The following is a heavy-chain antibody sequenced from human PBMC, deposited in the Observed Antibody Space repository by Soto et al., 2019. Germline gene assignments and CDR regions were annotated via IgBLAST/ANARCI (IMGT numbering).Heavy chain of an antibody. CDR3: ARDLGDYVLDY. CDR1: GYIFSDNY. J-gene: IGHJ4*02. CDR2: IDPKTGGT. Sequence: QVQLVQSGTDVRNPGASVKVSCKPSGYIFSDNYIHWVRQAPGQGLEWMGWIDPKTGGTKYAQKFQGRVTMTSDTAISTDYMELTSLKPDDTAVYFCARDLGDYVLDYWGPGTMVTVSS. V-gene: IGHV1-2*02. D-gene: IGHD4-17*01.